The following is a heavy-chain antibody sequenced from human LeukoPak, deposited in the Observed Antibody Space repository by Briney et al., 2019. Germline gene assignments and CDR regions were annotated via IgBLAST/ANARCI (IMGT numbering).Heavy chain of an antibody. J-gene: IGHJ4*02. Sequence: GGSLRLSCAASGFTSSGSAIHWVRQASGKGLEWVGRIRSKANSYATEYAASVKGRFTISRDDPEKTAYLQMNSLKIEDTAVYYCTRMGSGRSVDYWGQGTLVTVSS. D-gene: IGHD1-26*01. CDR1: GFTSSGSA. CDR3: TRMGSGRSVDY. CDR2: IRSKANSYAT. V-gene: IGHV3-73*01.